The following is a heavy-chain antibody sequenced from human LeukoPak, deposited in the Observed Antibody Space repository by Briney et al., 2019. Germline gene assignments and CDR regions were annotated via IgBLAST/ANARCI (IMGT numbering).Heavy chain of an antibody. CDR1: GFPLGSYA. J-gene: IGHJ4*02. V-gene: IGHV3-23*01. CDR2: VSGTGETT. CDR3: AKGHPNYYDNSGYDY. Sequence: TGGSLRLSCAASGFPLGSYAMSWVRQAPGKGLEWVPTVSGTGETTYYADSVKGRFNISRDNSKNTLYLQMNSLRPDDTAIYYCAKGHPNYYDNSGYDYWGQGTLVTVSS. D-gene: IGHD3-22*01.